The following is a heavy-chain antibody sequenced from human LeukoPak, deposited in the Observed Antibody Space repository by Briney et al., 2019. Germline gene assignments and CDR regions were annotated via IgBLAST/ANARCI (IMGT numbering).Heavy chain of an antibody. D-gene: IGHD3-10*01. CDR3: ARDRYYGSGSYYNPRGGYFDY. V-gene: IGHV4-34*01. CDR1: GGSFSGYY. J-gene: IGHJ4*02. Sequence: SETLSLTCAVYGGSFSGYYWSWIRQPPGKGLEWIGDINHSGSTNYNPSLKSRVTISVDTSKNQFSLKLSSVTAADTAVYYCARDRYYGSGSYYNPRGGYFDYWGQGTLVTVSS. CDR2: INHSGST.